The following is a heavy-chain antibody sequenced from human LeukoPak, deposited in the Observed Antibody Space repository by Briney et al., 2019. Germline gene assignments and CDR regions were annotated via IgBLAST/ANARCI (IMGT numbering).Heavy chain of an antibody. CDR1: GFSFIHAW. V-gene: IGHV3-15*01. Sequence: PGGSLRLSCAASGFSFIHAWMSWIRQAPGKGLEWVGRIKSKGGGGTADFAAPVQGRFTISRDDSKNTVYLQMNSLKTEDTAVYYCVKVKDMTSWAFDYWGQGTLVTVSS. J-gene: IGHJ4*02. CDR2: IKSKGGGGTA. D-gene: IGHD2-15*01. CDR3: VKVKDMTSWAFDY.